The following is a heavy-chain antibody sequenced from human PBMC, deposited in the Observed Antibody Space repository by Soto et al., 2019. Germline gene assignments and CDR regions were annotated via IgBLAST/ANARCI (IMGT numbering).Heavy chain of an antibody. CDR2: IIPIFGTA. J-gene: IGHJ4*02. CDR1: GGTFSSYA. D-gene: IGHD3-22*01. Sequence: QVQLVQSGAEVKKPGSSVKVSCKASGGTFSSYAISWVRQAPGQGLEWMGGIIPIFGTANYAQKFQGRVTITADESTSTAYRELSSLRSEDTAVYYCASNVHSSGYHYFDYWGQGTLVTVSS. CDR3: ASNVHSSGYHYFDY. V-gene: IGHV1-69*01.